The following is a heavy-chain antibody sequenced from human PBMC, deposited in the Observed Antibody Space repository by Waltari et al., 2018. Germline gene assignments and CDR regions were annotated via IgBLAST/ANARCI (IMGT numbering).Heavy chain of an antibody. CDR3: AREGAEQWVVEDYGMDV. J-gene: IGHJ6*02. CDR2: IGSSSSFM. V-gene: IGHV3-21*02. CDR1: GFKFSDYA. D-gene: IGHD6-19*01. Sequence: EVQLVASGGGLVKPGGSLRLSCAASGFKFSDYAMNWVRQAPGKGLEWVSSIGSSSSFMDYADSVRGRFTVSRDNAKNTLYLQMDTLRAEDTAVYYCAREGAEQWVVEDYGMDVWGQGTTVTVS.